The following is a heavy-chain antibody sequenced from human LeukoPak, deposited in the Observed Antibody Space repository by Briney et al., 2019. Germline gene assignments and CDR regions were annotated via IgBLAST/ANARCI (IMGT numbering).Heavy chain of an antibody. Sequence: SETLSLSCTVSGGSIRSSYYYWGWIRQPPGKGLEWIGSIYYGGSTYYNPSLKSRVTISVDTSMNQFSLKLSFVTTADTAVYYCARALGYCSGGSCTRGYNWFDPWGQGTLVTVPS. CDR2: IYYGGST. CDR3: ARALGYCSGGSCTRGYNWFDP. CDR1: GGSIRSSYYY. D-gene: IGHD2-15*01. J-gene: IGHJ5*02. V-gene: IGHV4-39*01.